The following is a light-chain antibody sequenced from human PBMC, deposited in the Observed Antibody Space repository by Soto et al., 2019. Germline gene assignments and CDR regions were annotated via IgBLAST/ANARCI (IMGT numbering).Light chain of an antibody. CDR3: QQSYSIQVT. CDR2: AAS. CDR1: QTITTY. J-gene: IGKJ5*01. V-gene: IGKV1-39*01. Sequence: DIQMTQSPSSLSASVGDRVTITCRASQTITTYLNWYQQKPGKAPKLLIYAASSLQSGVPPRFSGSGSGTDFTLTISSLQAEDSATYYCQQSYSIQVTFGQGTRLEIK.